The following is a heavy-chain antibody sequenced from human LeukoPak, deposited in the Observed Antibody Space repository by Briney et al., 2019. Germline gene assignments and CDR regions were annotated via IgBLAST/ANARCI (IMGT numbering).Heavy chain of an antibody. CDR1: GFTFSSYS. CDR2: ISSSSYI. V-gene: IGHV3-21*01. CDR3: ARSTNSYYYYYGMDV. D-gene: IGHD1-14*01. J-gene: IGHJ6*02. Sequence: GGSPRLSCAASGFTFSSYSMNWVRQAPGKGLEWVSSISSSSYIYYADSVKGRFTISRDNAKNSLYLQMNSLRAEDTAVYYCARSTNSYYYYYGMDVWGQGTTVTVSS.